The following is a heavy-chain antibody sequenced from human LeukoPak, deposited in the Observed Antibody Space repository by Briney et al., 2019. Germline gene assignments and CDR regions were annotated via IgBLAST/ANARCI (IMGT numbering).Heavy chain of an antibody. CDR2: ISSSGSTI. CDR3: ARDPPYYYYGMDV. CDR1: GFTVSDYY. J-gene: IGHJ6*02. V-gene: IGHV3-11*01. Sequence: PGGSLRLSCAASGFTVSDYYMSWIRQAPGKGLEWVSYISSSGSTIYYADSVKGRFTISRDNAKNSLYLQMNSLRAEDTAVYYCARDPPYYYYGMDVWGQGTTVTVSS.